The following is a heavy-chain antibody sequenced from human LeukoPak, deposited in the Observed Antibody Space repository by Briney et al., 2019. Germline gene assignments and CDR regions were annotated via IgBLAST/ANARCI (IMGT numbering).Heavy chain of an antibody. Sequence: GGSLRLPCAASGFTVSSTYMSWVRQAPGKGLEWVAVISYDGSNKYYADSVKGRFTISRDNSKNTLYLQMNSLRAEDTAVYYCARVASGFLEWLSSGPTYGMDVWGQGTTVTVSS. D-gene: IGHD3-3*01. CDR2: ISYDGSNK. J-gene: IGHJ6*02. CDR1: GFTVSSTY. CDR3: ARVASGFLEWLSSGPTYGMDV. V-gene: IGHV3-30-3*01.